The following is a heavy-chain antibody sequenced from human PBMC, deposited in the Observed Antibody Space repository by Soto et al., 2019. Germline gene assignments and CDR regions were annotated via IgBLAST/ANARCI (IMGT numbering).Heavy chain of an antibody. J-gene: IGHJ6*02. CDR1: GYTFTSYG. CDR3: ARGGGVNCYHGMDV. V-gene: IGHV1-18*01. CDR2: ISAYNGKT. D-gene: IGHD5-12*01. Sequence: QVQLVQSGGEVKKPGASVKLSCTASGYTFTSYGISWVRQAPGQGLEWMGWISAYNGKTNYAQNVQGRVTMTTDTATRTAYMDLRSLRSDDTAVYYCARGGGVNCYHGMDVWGQGTTVTVSS.